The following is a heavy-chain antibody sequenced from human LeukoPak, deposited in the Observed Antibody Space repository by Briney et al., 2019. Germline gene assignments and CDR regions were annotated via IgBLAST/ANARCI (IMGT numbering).Heavy chain of an antibody. J-gene: IGHJ4*02. CDR1: GGSISSGSYY. Sequence: PSETLSLTCTVSGGSISSGSYYWSWIRQPAGKGLEWIGRIYTSGSTNYNPSLKSRVTISVDTSKNQFSLKLSSVTAADTAVYYCAREVYDYVWGRYLDYFDYWGQGTLVTVSS. CDR3: AREVYDYVWGRYLDYFDY. D-gene: IGHD3-16*01. CDR2: IYTSGST. V-gene: IGHV4-61*02.